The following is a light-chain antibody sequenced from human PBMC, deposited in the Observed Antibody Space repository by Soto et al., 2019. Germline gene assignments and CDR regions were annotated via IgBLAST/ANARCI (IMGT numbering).Light chain of an antibody. CDR2: KAS. V-gene: IGKV1-5*03. CDR1: QSINGW. CDR3: QQYNSYSQT. Sequence: DIQMTQSPSTLSASVGDRVTITCRASQSINGWLAWYQQKPGEAPRLLIYKASSLESGVPSRFSGSGSGTEFTLTIRSLQPDDSATYYCQQYNSYSQTFGQGTKLEIK. J-gene: IGKJ2*01.